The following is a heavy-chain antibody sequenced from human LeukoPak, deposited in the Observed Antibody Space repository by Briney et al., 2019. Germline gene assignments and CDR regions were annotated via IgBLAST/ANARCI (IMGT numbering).Heavy chain of an antibody. CDR3: AKGDEYNNGALGGMDV. V-gene: IGHV3-30*18. D-gene: IGHD5-18*01. CDR2: ISYDGSTK. CDR1: GLTFNNYG. Sequence: PGRSPRLSCAASGLTFNNYGMHWVRQAPGKGLELVAVISYDGSTKYYADSVKGRFTISRDNSKNTLYLQMNSLRAEDTAVYYCAKGDEYNNGALGGMDVWGQGTTVTVSS. J-gene: IGHJ6*02.